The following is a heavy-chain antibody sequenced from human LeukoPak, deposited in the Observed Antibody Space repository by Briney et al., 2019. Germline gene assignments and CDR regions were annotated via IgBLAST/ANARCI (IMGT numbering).Heavy chain of an antibody. Sequence: GGSLRLSCAASGFTFSDYYMSWIRQAPGKGLEWVSYISSSSSYTNYADSVKGRFTISRDNAKNSLYLQMNSLRAEDTAVYYCARNAVSGSYSLYYFVFWGQGTLVTVSS. V-gene: IGHV3-11*06. D-gene: IGHD3-10*01. CDR1: GFTFSDYY. CDR2: ISSSSSYT. J-gene: IGHJ4*02. CDR3: ARNAVSGSYSLYYFVF.